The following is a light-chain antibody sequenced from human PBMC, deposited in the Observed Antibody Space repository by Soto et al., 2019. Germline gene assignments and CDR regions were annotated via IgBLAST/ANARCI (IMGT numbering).Light chain of an antibody. Sequence: QSALTQPASVSGSPGQSITISCTGSSSDVGGFNYVSWYQHHPGKAPKLMIYEVSNRPLGVSNRFYGSKSGNRASLTISVLQDEDEGDYYCCSYTSSGTLVFGGGTKLTVL. CDR3: CSYTSSGTLV. CDR1: SSDVGGFNY. J-gene: IGLJ3*02. CDR2: EVS. V-gene: IGLV2-14*01.